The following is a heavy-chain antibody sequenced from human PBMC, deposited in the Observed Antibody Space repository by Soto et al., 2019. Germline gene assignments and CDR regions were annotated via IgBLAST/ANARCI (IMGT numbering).Heavy chain of an antibody. Sequence: EVQLVESGGGLVQPGGSLILSCAASGFTVSNLYMTWVRQAPGKGLQWVAVISSGGSTYYADSVKGRFTISRDNSKNTLYLEMNSLRAEDTAVYYCARDTLGGAYDFLHGGQGTLVTVSS. CDR3: ARDTLGGAYDFLH. CDR2: ISSGGST. CDR1: GFTVSNLY. D-gene: IGHD3-3*01. J-gene: IGHJ4*02. V-gene: IGHV3-66*01.